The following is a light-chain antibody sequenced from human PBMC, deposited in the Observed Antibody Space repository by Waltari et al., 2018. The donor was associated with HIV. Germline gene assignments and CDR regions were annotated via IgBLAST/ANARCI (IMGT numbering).Light chain of an antibody. CDR3: QRLNSYRFP. V-gene: IGKV1-9*01. Sequence: DSQLTQSPSFLSASVGDRVTITFRASQGISSYLAWYQQKPGKAPKLLIYTASILQSGVPSRFSGSGSGTEFTHTISSLQPEDFATYYCQRLNSYRFPFGPGTKVDIK. CDR2: TAS. J-gene: IGKJ3*01. CDR1: QGISSY.